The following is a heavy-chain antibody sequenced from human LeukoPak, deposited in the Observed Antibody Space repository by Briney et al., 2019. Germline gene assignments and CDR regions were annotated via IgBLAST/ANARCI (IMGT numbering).Heavy chain of an antibody. CDR1: GGSFSGYY. Sequence: SETLSLTCAVYGGSFSGYYWSWIRQPPGKGLEWIGEINHSGSTNYNPSLKSRVTISVDTSKNQFSLKLSSVTAADTAVYYCARGRGITIFGVVPGGNWLDPWGQGTLVTVSS. CDR2: INHSGST. CDR3: ARGRGITIFGVVPGGNWLDP. V-gene: IGHV4-34*01. J-gene: IGHJ5*02. D-gene: IGHD3-3*01.